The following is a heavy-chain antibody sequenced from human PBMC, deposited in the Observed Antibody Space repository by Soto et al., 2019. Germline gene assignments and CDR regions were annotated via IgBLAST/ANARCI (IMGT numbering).Heavy chain of an antibody. D-gene: IGHD2-15*01. J-gene: IGHJ4*02. Sequence: HTLSLTCAISGDIVSSNSDDWNRVRQSPSRGVGWKGRTYYRPKWYNEYAVSVKSRINLNTDASRNQFSLQLNSVTPEDTPIYYCARGRHSTSSETVQTAPLDHWAQGSQVTVSS. CDR1: GDIVSSNSDD. CDR2: TYYRPKWYN. CDR3: ARGRHSTSSETVQTAPLDH. V-gene: IGHV6-1*01.